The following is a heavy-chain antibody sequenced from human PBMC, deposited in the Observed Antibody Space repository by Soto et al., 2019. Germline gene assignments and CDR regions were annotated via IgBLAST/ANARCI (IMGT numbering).Heavy chain of an antibody. CDR2: IYYSGSG. D-gene: IGHD2-21*02. J-gene: IGHJ4*02. CDR1: GGSFSGYY. CDR3: ARREGDGFGLNY. Sequence: SETLSLTCAVYGGSFSGYYWSWIRQPPGKGLEWIGDIYYSGSGNYNPALKSRVSMSVDTSKNQLSLNMTSVSPADTAVYYCARREGDGFGLNYWGQGTLVTVSS. V-gene: IGHV4-34*01.